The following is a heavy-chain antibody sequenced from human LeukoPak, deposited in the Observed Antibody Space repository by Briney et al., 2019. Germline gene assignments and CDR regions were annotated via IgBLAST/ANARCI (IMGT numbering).Heavy chain of an antibody. Sequence: SETLSLTCTVSGGSISSGGYYWSWIRQHPGKGLEWIGYIYYSGSTYYNPSLKSRVTISVDKSKNQFSLKLSSVTAADTAVYYCARAVEMATIDWGQGTLVTVSS. V-gene: IGHV4-31*03. J-gene: IGHJ4*02. CDR1: GGSISSGGYY. CDR2: IYYSGST. D-gene: IGHD5-24*01. CDR3: ARAVEMATID.